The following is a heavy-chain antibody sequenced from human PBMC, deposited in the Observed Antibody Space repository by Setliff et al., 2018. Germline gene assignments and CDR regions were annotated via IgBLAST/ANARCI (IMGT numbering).Heavy chain of an antibody. J-gene: IGHJ5*02. Sequence: SETLSLTCTVSGGSISSYYWSWIRQPPGKGLEWIGYIYYSGSTNYNPSLKSRVTISVDTSKNQFSLKVDSVTAADTAMYYCARDGDYFGSGNRFDPWGQGTLVTVSS. CDR2: IYYSGST. CDR1: GGSISSYY. V-gene: IGHV4-59*01. D-gene: IGHD3-10*01. CDR3: ARDGDYFGSGNRFDP.